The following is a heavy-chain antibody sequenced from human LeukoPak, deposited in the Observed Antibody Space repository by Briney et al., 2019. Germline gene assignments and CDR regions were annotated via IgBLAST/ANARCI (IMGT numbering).Heavy chain of an antibody. CDR1: GYMFPTYW. J-gene: IGHJ4*02. Sequence: GESLKISCKGSGYMFPTYWIGWVRQMPGKGLEWMGIIYPTDSDARYSPSFQGQVTISADKSISTAYLQWSSLKASDTAMYYCARFLNARSHFDYWGQGTLVTVSS. V-gene: IGHV5-51*01. CDR3: ARFLNARSHFDY. CDR2: IYPTDSDA. D-gene: IGHD2/OR15-2a*01.